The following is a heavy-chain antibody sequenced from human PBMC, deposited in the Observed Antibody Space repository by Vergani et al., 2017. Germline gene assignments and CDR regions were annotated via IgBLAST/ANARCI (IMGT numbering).Heavy chain of an antibody. CDR3: ARIKRDFWSGYSYYYYYMDV. J-gene: IGHJ6*03. D-gene: IGHD3-3*01. CDR2: ISSSGSTI. V-gene: IGHV3-23*01. Sequence: EVQLLESGGGLVQPGRSLRLSCAASGFTFSSYAMSWVRQAPGKGLDWVSAISSSGSTIYYADSVKGRFTISRDNAKNSLYLQMNSLRAEDTAVYYCARIKRDFWSGYSYYYYYMDVWGKGTTVTVSS. CDR1: GFTFSSYA.